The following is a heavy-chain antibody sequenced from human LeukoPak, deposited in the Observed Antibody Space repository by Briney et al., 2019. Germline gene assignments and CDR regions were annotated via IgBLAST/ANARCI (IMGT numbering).Heavy chain of an antibody. D-gene: IGHD2-15*01. J-gene: IGHJ6*02. Sequence: PGGSLRLSCAASGFTFSSYWMSWVRQAPGKGLEWVANIKQDGSEKYYVDSVKGRFTISRDNAKNSLYLQMNSLRAEDTAVYYCASFEYCSGGSCYPYYYYYGMDVWGQGTTVTVSS. CDR1: GFTFSSYW. V-gene: IGHV3-7*01. CDR2: IKQDGSEK. CDR3: ASFEYCSGGSCYPYYYYYGMDV.